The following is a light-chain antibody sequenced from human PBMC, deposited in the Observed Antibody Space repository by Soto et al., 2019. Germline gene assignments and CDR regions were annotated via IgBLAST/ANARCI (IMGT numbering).Light chain of an antibody. V-gene: IGKV1-17*01. CDR3: LQHHSHPPT. Sequence: DIQMTQSPSSLAASVGDKVTITCRASQDIRDELGWFQQKPGKAPKRLIYAASSLQSGFPSRFSGSGSGTDFTLTISSLHPEDFATYYCLQHHSHPPTCGQGTRIDI. CDR2: AAS. J-gene: IGKJ1*01. CDR1: QDIRDE.